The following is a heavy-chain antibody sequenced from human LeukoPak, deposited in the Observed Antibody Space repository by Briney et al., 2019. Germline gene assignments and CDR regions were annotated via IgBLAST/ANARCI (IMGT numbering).Heavy chain of an antibody. Sequence: SETLSLTCAVYGGSFSGYYWSWIRQPPGKGLEWIGEINHSGSTNYNPSLKSRVTISVDTSKNQFSLKLSSATAADTAVYYCARDLWDPVLRYSGYYGMDVWGQGTTVTVSS. V-gene: IGHV4-34*01. CDR2: INHSGST. CDR3: ARDLWDPVLRYSGYYGMDV. J-gene: IGHJ6*02. CDR1: GGSFSGYY. D-gene: IGHD3-9*01.